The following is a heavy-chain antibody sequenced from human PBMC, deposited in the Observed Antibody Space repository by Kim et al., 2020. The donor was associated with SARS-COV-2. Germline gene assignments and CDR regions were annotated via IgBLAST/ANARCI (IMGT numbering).Heavy chain of an antibody. D-gene: IGHD1-1*01. V-gene: IGHV3-74*01. Sequence: GESGKGRFTISRDNAKNTLYLEMNSLRVEDTAVYYCARPERGGYDYWGQGTLVNVSS. CDR3: ARPERGGYDY. J-gene: IGHJ4*02.